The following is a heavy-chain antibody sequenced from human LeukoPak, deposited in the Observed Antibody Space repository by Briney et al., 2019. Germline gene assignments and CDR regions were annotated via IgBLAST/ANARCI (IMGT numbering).Heavy chain of an antibody. V-gene: IGHV4-61*01. CDR1: GGSVSSGSYY. J-gene: IGHJ2*01. Sequence: SETLSLTCTVSGGSVSSGSYYWSWIRQPPGKGLEWIGYIYYSGSTNYNPSLKSRVTISVDTSKNQFSLKLSSVTAADTAVYYCARTTVVTLEYFDLWGRGTLVT. D-gene: IGHD4-23*01. CDR2: IYYSGST. CDR3: ARTTVVTLEYFDL.